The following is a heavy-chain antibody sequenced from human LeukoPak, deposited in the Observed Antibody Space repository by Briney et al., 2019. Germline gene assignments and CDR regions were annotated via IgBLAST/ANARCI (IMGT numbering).Heavy chain of an antibody. CDR3: AQVKKQWLTFDH. CDR2: INPNSGDT. J-gene: IGHJ4*02. D-gene: IGHD6-19*01. V-gene: IGHV1-2*02. CDR1: GYTFTSYY. Sequence: GASVKVSCKASGYTFTSYYMHWVRQASGQGLEWMGWINPNSGDTNYAQKFQGRVTMTRDTSISTAYMELSRLRSDDTAVYYCAQVKKQWLTFDHWGQGTLVTVSS.